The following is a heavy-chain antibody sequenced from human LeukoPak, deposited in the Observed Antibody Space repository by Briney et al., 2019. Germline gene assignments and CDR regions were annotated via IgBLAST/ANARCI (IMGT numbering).Heavy chain of an antibody. V-gene: IGHV3-23*01. D-gene: IGHD5-18*01. J-gene: IGHJ4*02. CDR2: ISGGGDST. Sequence: GETLRLSCAASGFTFSNYAMSWVRQAPGKGLEWVSVISGGGDSTYYADSVKGRFTISRDNSKNTVYLQMNRLRAEDTAVYYCAKDFWGYNYFDYWGQGTLVTVSS. CDR3: AKDFWGYNYFDY. CDR1: GFTFSNYA.